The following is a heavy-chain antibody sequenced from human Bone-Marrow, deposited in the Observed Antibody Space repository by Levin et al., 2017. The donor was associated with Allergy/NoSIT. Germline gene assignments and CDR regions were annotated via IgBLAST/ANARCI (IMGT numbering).Heavy chain of an antibody. CDR1: GGSFTGYY. CDR3: ARVQGGLRWLGYGLDV. V-gene: IGHV4-34*01. CDR2: INHSADT. D-gene: IGHD4-23*01. Sequence: SETLSLTCGLYGGSFTGYYWSWIRQTPGKGLEWIGQINHSADTKYNPSLTSRVTISVDMSKNQFSLQLTSVTAADTAVYYCARVQGGLRWLGYGLDVWGPGTMVTVSS. J-gene: IGHJ6*02.